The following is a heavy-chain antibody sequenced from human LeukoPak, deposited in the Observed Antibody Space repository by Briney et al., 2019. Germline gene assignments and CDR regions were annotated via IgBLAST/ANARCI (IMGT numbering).Heavy chain of an antibody. V-gene: IGHV3-9*01. D-gene: IGHD3-10*01. Sequence: GGSLRLSCAASGFTFDDYAMHWVRQAPGKGLEWVSGISWNSGSIGYADSVKGRFTISRDNSKNTLYLQMNSLRAEDTAVYYCAKGTMVRGVNYYYYMDVWGKGTTVTISS. CDR3: AKGTMVRGVNYYYYMDV. CDR2: ISWNSGSI. CDR1: GFTFDDYA. J-gene: IGHJ6*03.